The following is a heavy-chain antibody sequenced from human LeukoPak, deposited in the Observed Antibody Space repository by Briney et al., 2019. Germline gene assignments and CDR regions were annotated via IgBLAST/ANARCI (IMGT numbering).Heavy chain of an antibody. J-gene: IGHJ5*02. D-gene: IGHD1-26*01. Sequence: GGTLRLSCAASGVTFDDYGMSWVRQAPGKGREWGSGINWNGGSTGYADSVKGRFTISRDNAKNSLYLQMNSLRAEDTALYYCARDAYSGSFNWFDPWGQGTLVTVSS. CDR1: GVTFDDYG. CDR3: ARDAYSGSFNWFDP. CDR2: INWNGGST. V-gene: IGHV3-20*04.